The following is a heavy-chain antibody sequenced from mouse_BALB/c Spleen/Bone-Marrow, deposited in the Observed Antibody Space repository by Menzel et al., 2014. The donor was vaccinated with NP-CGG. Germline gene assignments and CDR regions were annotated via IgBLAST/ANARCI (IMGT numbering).Heavy chain of an antibody. CDR1: EYEFPSHD. D-gene: IGHD4-1*01. CDR3: ARHANWGWFDF. Sequence: EVMLVESGRGLVQPGESLKLSCESNEYEFPSHDMSWVRKTPEKRLELVAAINSDGGSTYYPDTIERRFIISRDNTKKTLYLQMSSLRSEDTVLYFCARHANWGWFDFWGQGTLVTVSA. V-gene: IGHV5-2*01. CDR2: INSDGGST. J-gene: IGHJ3*01.